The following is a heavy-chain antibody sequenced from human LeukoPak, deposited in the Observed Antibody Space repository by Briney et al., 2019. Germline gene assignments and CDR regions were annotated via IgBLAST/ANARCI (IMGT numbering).Heavy chain of an antibody. V-gene: IGHV4-39*07. CDR1: GGSISSSSYY. Sequence: SETLSLTCTVSGGSISSSSYYWGWIRQPPGKGLEWIGSIYYSGSTSYNPSLESRVTISVATSKNQFSLKLSSVTAADTAVYYCVGYSYGYYYYYFMDVWGKGTTVTVSS. CDR2: IYYSGST. CDR3: VGYSYGYYYYYFMDV. J-gene: IGHJ6*03. D-gene: IGHD5-18*01.